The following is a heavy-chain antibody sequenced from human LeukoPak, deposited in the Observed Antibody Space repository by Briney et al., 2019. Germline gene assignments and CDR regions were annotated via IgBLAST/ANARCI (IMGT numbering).Heavy chain of an antibody. V-gene: IGHV4-59*01. CDR3: ARVSKRGFDY. CDR2: IHYSGST. J-gene: IGHJ4*02. CDR1: GGSISSYY. Sequence: SETLSLTCTVYGGSISSYYWSWIRQPPGKGLEWIGYIHYSGSTNYNPSLKSRVTISVDTSKNQFSLKLSSVTAADTAVYCCARVSKRGFDYWGQGTLVTVSS.